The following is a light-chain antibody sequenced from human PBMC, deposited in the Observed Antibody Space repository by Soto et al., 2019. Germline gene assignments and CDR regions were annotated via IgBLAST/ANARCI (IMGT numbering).Light chain of an antibody. CDR1: QSVGSTQ. CDR2: GAS. Sequence: EIVLTQSPGTLSLSPGERATLSCRASQSVGSTQLAWYQQRPGQAPRLLIYGASNRATGIPDRFSGSGSGTDFTLTISRLEPEDFAVYYCQQHVAPKTFGQGTRVEIK. J-gene: IGKJ1*01. CDR3: QQHVAPKT. V-gene: IGKV3-20*01.